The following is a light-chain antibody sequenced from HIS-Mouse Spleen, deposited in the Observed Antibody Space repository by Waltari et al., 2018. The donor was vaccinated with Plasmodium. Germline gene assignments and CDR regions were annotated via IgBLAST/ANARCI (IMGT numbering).Light chain of an antibody. J-gene: IGLJ3*02. V-gene: IGLV3-10*01. Sequence: SYDLTQPPSVSVSPGQTARITCSGDALPKKYAHWYQQNSGQAPVLVSYEDSKRPSGTPERFSGSSSGTMATLTISGAQVEDEADYYCYSTDSSGNHRVFGGGTKLTVL. CDR3: YSTDSSGNHRV. CDR2: EDS. CDR1: ALPKKY.